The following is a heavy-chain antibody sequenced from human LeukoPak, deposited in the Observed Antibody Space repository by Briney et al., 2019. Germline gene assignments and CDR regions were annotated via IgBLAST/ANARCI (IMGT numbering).Heavy chain of an antibody. CDR3: ARESAMAGGWAFDI. CDR2: ISSSSSYI. J-gene: IGHJ3*02. V-gene: IGHV3-21*01. CDR1: GFTFSTYS. D-gene: IGHD5-18*01. Sequence: GGSLRLSCVASGFTFSTYSMNWVRQAPGKGLEWVSFISSSSSYIYYADSVKGRFTISRDNAKNSLYLQMNSLRAEDTAVYYCARESAMAGGWAFDIWGQGTMVTVSS.